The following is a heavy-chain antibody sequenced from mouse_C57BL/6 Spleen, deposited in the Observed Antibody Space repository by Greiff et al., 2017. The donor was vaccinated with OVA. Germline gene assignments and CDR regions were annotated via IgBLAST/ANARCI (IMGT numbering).Heavy chain of an antibody. Sequence: EVHLVESEGGLVQPGSSMKLSCTASGFTFSDYYMAWVRQVPEKGLEWVANINYDGSSTYYLDSLKSRFIISRDNAKNILYLQMSSLKSEDTATYYCARARGHSNYVGMDYWGQGTSVTVSS. CDR1: GFTFSDYY. D-gene: IGHD2-5*01. V-gene: IGHV5-16*01. J-gene: IGHJ4*01. CDR2: INYDGSST. CDR3: ARARGHSNYVGMDY.